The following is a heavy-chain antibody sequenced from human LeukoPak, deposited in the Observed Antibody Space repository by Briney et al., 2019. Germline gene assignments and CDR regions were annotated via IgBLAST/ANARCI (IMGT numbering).Heavy chain of an antibody. J-gene: IGHJ1*01. CDR2: IKRETDGGTI. D-gene: IGHD3-22*01. V-gene: IGHV3-15*01. CDR1: GFTLNNAW. Sequence: PGGSLRLSCAASGFTLNNAWMSWVRQAPGKGLEWLGRIKRETDGGTIDYAAPVKGRFTISRDDSRNTLYLQMDGLKIEDTAVYYCTTDRYYDNSELQFQHWGQGTLVTVSS. CDR3: TTDRYYDNSELQFQH.